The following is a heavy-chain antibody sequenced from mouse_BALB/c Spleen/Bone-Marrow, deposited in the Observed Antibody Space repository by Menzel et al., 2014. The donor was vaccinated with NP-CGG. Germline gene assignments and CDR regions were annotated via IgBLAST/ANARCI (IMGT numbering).Heavy chain of an antibody. Sequence: VQGVESGAELMKPGASVKISCKATGYTFSSYWIEWVKQRPGHGLEWIGGILPGSGNIYFNEKFKGRATFTADTSSTTAYMQLSSLTSEDSAVYYCARGDWDFAMDYWGQGASVTVSS. D-gene: IGHD4-1*01. CDR3: ARGDWDFAMDY. J-gene: IGHJ4*01. CDR2: ILPGSGNI. V-gene: IGHV1-9*01. CDR1: GYTFSSYW.